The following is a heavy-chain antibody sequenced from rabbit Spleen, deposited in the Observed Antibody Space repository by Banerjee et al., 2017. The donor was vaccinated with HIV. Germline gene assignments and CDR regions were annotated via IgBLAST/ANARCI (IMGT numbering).Heavy chain of an antibody. CDR3: ARDSGTSFSTYGMDL. Sequence: QSLEESGGGLVQPEGSLTLTCTTSGFSFSSNDYICWVRQAPGKGLEWIACTAGGRSAFTYYASWAKGRFTCSKASSTTVTLQLTSLTAADTATYFCARDSGTSFSTYGMDLWAQAPSSPS. D-gene: IGHD8-1*01. CDR1: GFSFSSNDY. V-gene: IGHV1S40*01. CDR2: TAGGRSAFT. J-gene: IGHJ6*01.